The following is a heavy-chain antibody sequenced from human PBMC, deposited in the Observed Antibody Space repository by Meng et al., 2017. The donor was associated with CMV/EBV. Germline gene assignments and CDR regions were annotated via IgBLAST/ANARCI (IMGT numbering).Heavy chain of an antibody. J-gene: IGHJ5*02. V-gene: IGHV3-15*01. D-gene: IGHD4-23*01. CDR1: GFTFSNAW. CDR2: IKSKTDGGTT. CDR3: ARGSKDAFGLRWNWFDP. Sequence: GESLKISCAASGFTFSNAWMSWVRQAPGKGLEWVGRIKSKTDGGTTDYAAPVKGRFTISRDDSKNTLYLQMNSLRAEDTAVYYCARGSKDAFGLRWNWFDPWGQGTLVTVSS.